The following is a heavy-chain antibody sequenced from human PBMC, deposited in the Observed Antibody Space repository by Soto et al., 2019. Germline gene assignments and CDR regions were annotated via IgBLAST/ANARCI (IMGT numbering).Heavy chain of an antibody. CDR1: GYTFTGYY. CDR2: INPNSGGT. Sequence: GVSVKVSCKASGYTFTGYYMHWVRQAPGQGLEWMGWINPNSGGTNYAQKFQGRVTMTRDTSISTAYMELSRLRSDDTAVYYCARGSSSGYYYLFDYWGQGTLVTVSS. J-gene: IGHJ4*02. D-gene: IGHD3-22*01. V-gene: IGHV1-2*02. CDR3: ARGSSSGYYYLFDY.